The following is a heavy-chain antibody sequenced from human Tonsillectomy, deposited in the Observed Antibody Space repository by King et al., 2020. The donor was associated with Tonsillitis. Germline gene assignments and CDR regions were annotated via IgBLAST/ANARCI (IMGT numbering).Heavy chain of an antibody. V-gene: IGHV3-23*04. CDR3: AKNIRYCSGGRCFYYFYMDV. Sequence: QLVQSGGGLVQPGGSLRLSCAASGFNFSRYAMSWVRQAPGKGLEWVSGITGDGVSTYYADSVKGRFTISRDNSKNTLYLQMNSLRAEDTAVYYCAKNIRYCSGGRCFYYFYMDVWGKGTTVTVS. D-gene: IGHD2-15*01. J-gene: IGHJ6*03. CDR1: GFNFSRYA. CDR2: ITGDGVST.